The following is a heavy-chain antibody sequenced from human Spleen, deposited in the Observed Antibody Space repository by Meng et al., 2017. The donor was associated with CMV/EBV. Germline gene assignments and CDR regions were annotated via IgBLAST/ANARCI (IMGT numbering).Heavy chain of an antibody. J-gene: IGHJ4*02. CDR3: ARDIPFDY. D-gene: IGHD2-21*01. V-gene: IGHV1-2*02. CDR1: GYTFTGYY. Sequence: SVKVSCKASGYTFTGYYIHWVRQAPGQGLEWMGWINPNSGATNYAQNFQGRVTMTRDTSIRKAYLELSNLRADDTAMYYCARDIPFDYWGQGTLVTVSS. CDR2: INPNSGAT.